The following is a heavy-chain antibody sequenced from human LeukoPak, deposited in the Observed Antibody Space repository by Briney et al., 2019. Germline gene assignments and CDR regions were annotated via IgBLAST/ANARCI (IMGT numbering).Heavy chain of an antibody. CDR2: ISGGGGVT. V-gene: IGHV3-23*01. J-gene: IGHJ4*02. CDR1: GFTFSSYA. D-gene: IGHD6-19*01. CDR3: AKEGSSGWPDYFDY. Sequence: GGSLRLSCAASGFTFSSYAMTWVRQAPGKGLEWVSTISGGGGVTYYADSVKGRFTISRDNSKNTLYLQMNSLRAEDTAVYYCAKEGSSGWPDYFDYWGQGTLVTVSS.